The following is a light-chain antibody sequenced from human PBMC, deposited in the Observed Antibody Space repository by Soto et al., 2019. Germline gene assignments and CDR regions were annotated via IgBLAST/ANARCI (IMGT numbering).Light chain of an antibody. J-gene: IGLJ2*01. CDR1: SSDVGGYNY. CDR3: SSYTSSRTLV. V-gene: IGLV2-14*01. CDR2: EVS. Sequence: QSALTQPASVSGSPGQSITISCTGTSSDVGGYNYVSWYQQHPAKAPKLMIYEVSHRPSGASSRFSGSKSGNTASLTISGLPAEDEADYYCSSYTSSRTLVFGGGTKLTVL.